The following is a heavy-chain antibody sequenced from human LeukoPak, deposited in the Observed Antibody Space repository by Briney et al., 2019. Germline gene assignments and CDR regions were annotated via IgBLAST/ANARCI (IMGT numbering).Heavy chain of an antibody. J-gene: IGHJ5*02. D-gene: IGHD6-13*01. Sequence: GGSLRLSCAASGFTFSGSAMHWVRQASGKGLEWVGRIRSKANSYATEYAASVKGRSTISRDDSKNTAYPQMNSLKIEDTAVYYCTRRIGAAGGCLDPWGQGTLVTVSS. CDR3: TRRIGAAGGCLDP. V-gene: IGHV3-73*01. CDR1: GFTFSGSA. CDR2: IRSKANSYAT.